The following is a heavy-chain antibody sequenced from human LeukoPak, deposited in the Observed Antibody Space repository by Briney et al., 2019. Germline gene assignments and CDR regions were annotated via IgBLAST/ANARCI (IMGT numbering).Heavy chain of an antibody. V-gene: IGHV4-59*01. J-gene: IGHJ4*02. CDR1: GGSISSYY. D-gene: IGHD3-22*01. Sequence: PSETLSLTCTVSGGSISSYYWSWIRQPPGKGLEWIGYIYYSGSTNYNPSLKSRVTISVDTSKNQFSLKLSSVTAADTAVYYCARLTSNSSGYYFLDYWGQGTLVTVSS. CDR2: IYYSGST. CDR3: ARLTSNSSGYYFLDY.